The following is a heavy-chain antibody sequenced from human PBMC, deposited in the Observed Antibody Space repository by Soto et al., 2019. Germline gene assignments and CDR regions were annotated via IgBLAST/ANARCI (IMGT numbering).Heavy chain of an antibody. J-gene: IGHJ4*02. V-gene: IGHV3-23*01. D-gene: IGHD4-17*01. CDR3: AKHRGDYVALDY. Sequence: PGGSLRLSCAASGFTFSNYAMSWVRQAPGKGLEWVSTISSSGVTTYSADSVKGRFTISRDNSKSTLYLQMHSLRAEDTATYSCAKHRGDYVALDYWGQGTLVTVSS. CDR1: GFTFSNYA. CDR2: ISSSGVTT.